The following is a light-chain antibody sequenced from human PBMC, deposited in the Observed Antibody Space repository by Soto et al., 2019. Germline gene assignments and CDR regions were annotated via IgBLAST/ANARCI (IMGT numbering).Light chain of an antibody. CDR1: QSVSSN. CDR2: GAS. Sequence: EIVMTQSPATLSVSPGERATLACRASQSVSSNFAWYQQKPGQAPRLLIYGASTRATGIPARFSGSGSATEFTLTISSLQSEDFAVYYCQQYNNWPPERTFGQGTKAEIK. CDR3: QQYNNWPPERT. J-gene: IGKJ1*01. V-gene: IGKV3-15*01.